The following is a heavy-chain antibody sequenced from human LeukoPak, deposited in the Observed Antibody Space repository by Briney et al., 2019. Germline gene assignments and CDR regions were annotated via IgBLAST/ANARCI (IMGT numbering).Heavy chain of an antibody. V-gene: IGHV3-7*01. Sequence: GGSLRLSCAASGFTFSSYWMSWVRQAPGKGLEWVANIKQDGSEKCYVDSVKGRFTISRDNAKNSLYLQMNSLRAEDTAVYYCARNGGLNWFDPWGQGTLVTVSS. CDR1: GFTFSSYW. CDR2: IKQDGSEK. CDR3: ARNGGLNWFDP. J-gene: IGHJ5*02. D-gene: IGHD2-8*01.